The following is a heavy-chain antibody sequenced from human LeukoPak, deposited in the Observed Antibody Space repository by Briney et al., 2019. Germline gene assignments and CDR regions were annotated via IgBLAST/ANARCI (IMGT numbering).Heavy chain of an antibody. CDR1: GGSVSSGSYY. CDR3: ARAVVYYDSSGYYYYYGMDV. D-gene: IGHD3-22*01. Sequence: SETLSLTCTVSGGSVSSGSYYWSWIRQPPGKGLEWLGYIYYSGSTNYNPSLKSRVTISVDTSKNQFSLKLSSVTAADTAVYYCARAVVYYDSSGYYYYYGMDVWGQGTTVTVS. CDR2: IYYSGST. J-gene: IGHJ6*02. V-gene: IGHV4-61*01.